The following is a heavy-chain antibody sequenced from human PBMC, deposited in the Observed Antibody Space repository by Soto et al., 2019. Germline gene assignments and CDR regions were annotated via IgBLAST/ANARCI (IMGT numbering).Heavy chain of an antibody. CDR1: GFTFSNNV. J-gene: IGHJ6*02. Sequence: EVQLLESGGGLVQPGGSLRLSCAASGFTFSNNVMNWVRQAPGKGLEWVSGITDNGGSTYYADSVKGRCTISRDNSKNTLYLQFNSLRADDTAVYYCAKEVYGAARGAMDVWGQGTTATVSS. V-gene: IGHV3-23*01. CDR3: AKEVYGAARGAMDV. D-gene: IGHD3-10*01. CDR2: ITDNGGST.